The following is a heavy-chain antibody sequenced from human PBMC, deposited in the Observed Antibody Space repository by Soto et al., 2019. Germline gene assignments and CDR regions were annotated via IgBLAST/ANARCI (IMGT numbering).Heavy chain of an antibody. CDR2: VSTSGNV. D-gene: IGHD3-3*01. V-gene: IGHV4-4*07. CDR1: GGSVGEYY. CDR3: ARDNNDFWSLYPLAFDY. Sequence: PSETLSLTCSVSGGSVGEYYWSWIRQPAGKGLEWIGRVSTSGNVVSKASLRSRLTMSVDTSKNQFSLRLTSVTAADTAVYYCARDNNDFWSLYPLAFDYWGRGALVTVSS. J-gene: IGHJ4*02.